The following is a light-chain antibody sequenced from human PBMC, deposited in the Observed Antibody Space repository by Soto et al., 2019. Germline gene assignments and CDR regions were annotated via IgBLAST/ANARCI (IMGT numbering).Light chain of an antibody. Sequence: EKVMTQSPATLSLSPGERATLSCRASENVKTSLAWYQQKSGQAPRLLIYDAFTRATGIPARFSGSASGTEFPPTSSSLQSDYAAFYYWQQYDGWPLTFGGGTKLEIK. J-gene: IGKJ4*01. V-gene: IGKV3-15*01. CDR1: ENVKTS. CDR3: QQYDGWPLT. CDR2: DAF.